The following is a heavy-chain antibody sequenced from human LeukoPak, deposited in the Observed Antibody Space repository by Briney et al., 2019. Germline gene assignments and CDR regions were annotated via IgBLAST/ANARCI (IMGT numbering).Heavy chain of an antibody. CDR1: GYSFTSYW. V-gene: IGHV5-51*01. CDR3: ASGHESYYHGMDV. CDR2: IYPGDSDT. J-gene: IGHJ6*02. Sequence: GESLKISCKGSGYSFTSYWIGWVRQMPGKGLEWMGIIYPGDSDTRYSPSFQGQVTISADKSISTAYLQWSSLKASDAAMYYCASGHESYYHGMDVWGQGTTVTVSS.